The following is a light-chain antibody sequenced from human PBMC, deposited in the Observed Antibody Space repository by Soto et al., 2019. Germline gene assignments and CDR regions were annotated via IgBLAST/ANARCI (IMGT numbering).Light chain of an antibody. J-gene: IGLJ1*01. Sequence: QSVLTQPASVSGSPGQSIAISCAGTSSDVGGYNDVSWHQQHPGKAPKVLISVVSNRPSGVSNRFSGSKSGNTASLTISGLQAEDEADYYCSSYRSGGTFVFGSGTKVTVL. V-gene: IGLV2-14*01. CDR1: SSDVGGYND. CDR2: VVS. CDR3: SSYRSGGTFV.